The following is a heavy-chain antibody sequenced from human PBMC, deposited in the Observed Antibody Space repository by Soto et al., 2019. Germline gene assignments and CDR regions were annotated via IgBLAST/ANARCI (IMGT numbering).Heavy chain of an antibody. J-gene: IGHJ4*02. CDR2: ISGSGGST. V-gene: IGHV3-23*01. CDR1: GFTFSSYA. D-gene: IGHD3-22*01. CDR3: AKETEATMIVVVNYFDY. Sequence: GGSLRLSCAASGFTFSSYAMSWVRQAPGKGLEWVSAISGSGGSTYYADSVKGRFTISRDNSKNTLYLQMNSLRAEDTAVYYCAKETEATMIVVVNYFDYWGQGTLVTVSS.